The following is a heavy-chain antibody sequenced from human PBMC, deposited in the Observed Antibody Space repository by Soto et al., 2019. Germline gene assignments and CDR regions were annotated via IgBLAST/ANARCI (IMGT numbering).Heavy chain of an antibody. J-gene: IGHJ1*01. Sequence: ASVKVSCKASGYTFTSYYRHWVRKAPGQGLEWMGIINPSGGSTSYAQKFQGRVTMTRDTSTSTVYMELSSLRSEYTAVYYCARDTGYYYDSGGLAYFQHWGQGTLVTVSS. CDR3: ARDTGYYYDSGGLAYFQH. D-gene: IGHD3-22*01. CDR1: GYTFTSYY. V-gene: IGHV1-46*01. CDR2: INPSGGST.